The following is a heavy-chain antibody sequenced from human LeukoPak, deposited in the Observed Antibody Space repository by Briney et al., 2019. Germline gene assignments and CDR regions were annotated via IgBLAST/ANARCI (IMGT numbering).Heavy chain of an antibody. V-gene: IGHV3-23*01. CDR3: AKVRDTRDWYKDAFDV. CDR1: GFTFSSYA. CDR2: ITATGGST. J-gene: IGHJ3*01. D-gene: IGHD6-19*01. Sequence: QSGGSLRLSCAASGFTFSSYAVSWVRQAPGKGLEWVSAITATGGSTYYAASVKGRFTVSRDNSKNTLYLQMSSLRAEDTAMYYCAKVRDTRDWYKDAFDVWGQGTRVTVSS.